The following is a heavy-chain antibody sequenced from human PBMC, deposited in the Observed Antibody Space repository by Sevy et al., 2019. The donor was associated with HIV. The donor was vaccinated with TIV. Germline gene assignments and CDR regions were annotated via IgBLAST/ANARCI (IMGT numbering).Heavy chain of an antibody. CDR3: AKSYSGSYYIPYDAFDM. J-gene: IGHJ3*02. CDR1: GFTFRNHA. D-gene: IGHD1-26*01. CDR2: ISSNGAIK. V-gene: IGHV3-30-3*02. Sequence: GGSLRLSCVTSGFTFRNHAMHWVRQAPGKGLEWVAVISSNGAIKYYADSVKGRFTFSSDNSKSTFYLKMNSLRPEDTAMYYCAKSYSGSYYIPYDAFDMWGQGTMVTVSS.